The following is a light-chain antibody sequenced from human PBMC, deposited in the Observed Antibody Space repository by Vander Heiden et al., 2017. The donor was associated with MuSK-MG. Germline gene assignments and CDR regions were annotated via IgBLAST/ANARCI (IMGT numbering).Light chain of an antibody. CDR2: GAS. Sequence: DIQMTQSPSSLSASVGDRVTISCRASQSISTYLNWYQQRPGKAPKVLIYGASGLQSGVPSRFSGSGSGTDFTLTISRLQPEDFATYYCQQRDSAPITFGGGTKVEIK. CDR1: QSISTY. J-gene: IGKJ4*01. V-gene: IGKV1-39*01. CDR3: QQRDSAPIT.